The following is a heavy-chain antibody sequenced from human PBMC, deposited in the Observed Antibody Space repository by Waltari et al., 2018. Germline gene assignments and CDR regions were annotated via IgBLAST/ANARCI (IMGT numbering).Heavy chain of an antibody. Sequence: QVQLQQWGAGLVKPSETLSLTCAVTGGPFTGYHWSWISQSPGKGVGWIGDIPPSGSAKDSPSLQIRATILVDMAKKDFSLQLGSMTAEDTAVYYCARRSYGAGRVFYFFDLWGQGTTVTVSS. CDR2: IPPSGSA. CDR1: GGPFTGYH. D-gene: IGHD3-10*01. V-gene: IGHV4-34*04. J-gene: IGHJ4*02. CDR3: ARRSYGAGRVFYFFDL.